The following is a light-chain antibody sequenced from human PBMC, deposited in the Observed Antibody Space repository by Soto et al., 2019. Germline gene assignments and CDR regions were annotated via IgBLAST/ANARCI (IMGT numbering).Light chain of an antibody. CDR2: GAS. V-gene: IGKV3-15*01. CDR3: QQYHNWPPQYS. J-gene: IGKJ2*03. CDR1: QSIASN. Sequence: EIVMMQSPYTLSVSPGERATLSCRASQSIASNLAWYQQKPGQAPRLLIHGASNRATGVPARFSGSGSGTEFTLTISSLQSEDFAVYFCQQYHNWPPQYSFGQGTKLQIK.